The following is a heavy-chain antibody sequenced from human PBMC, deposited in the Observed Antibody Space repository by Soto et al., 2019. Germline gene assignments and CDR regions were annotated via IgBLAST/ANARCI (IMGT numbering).Heavy chain of an antibody. V-gene: IGHV3-33*01. J-gene: IGHJ6*02. D-gene: IGHD2-2*01. Sequence: VGSLRLSCAASGFTFSSYGMHWVRQGPGTGLDWVAVIWYDGSNKYYADSVKGRFTISRDKSKTTLYLQMNSLRAEETDVYYCAREGVRYCSSPRCFRSMDVWGQGTPVTVSS. CDR2: IWYDGSNK. CDR1: GFTFSSYG. CDR3: AREGVRYCSSPRCFRSMDV.